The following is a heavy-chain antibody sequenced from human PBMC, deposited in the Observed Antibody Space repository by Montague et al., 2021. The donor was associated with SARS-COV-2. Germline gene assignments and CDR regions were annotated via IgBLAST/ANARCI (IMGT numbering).Heavy chain of an antibody. CDR3: AHRRGGFTTAYFHH. J-gene: IGHJ1*01. V-gene: IGHV2-5*02. CDR2: IYWDDEK. CDR1: GFSLSTSGVG. D-gene: IGHD3-16*01. Sequence: PALVKPTQTLTLTCTFSGFSLSTSGVGVGWIRQPPGKALEWLALIYWDDEKRYSPSLKSRLTITKDTSKNQVVLTMTNMDPVDTATYYCAHRRGGFTTAYFHHWGQGTLVTVSS.